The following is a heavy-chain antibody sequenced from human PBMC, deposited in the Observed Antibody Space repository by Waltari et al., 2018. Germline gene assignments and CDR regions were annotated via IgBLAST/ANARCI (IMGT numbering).Heavy chain of an antibody. CDR3: ARVGSIAAAGPSGMDV. V-gene: IGHV1-69*02. D-gene: IGHD6-13*01. J-gene: IGHJ6*02. CDR1: GGTFSSYT. CDR2: ISPILGIA. Sequence: QVQLVQSGAEVKKPGSSVKVSCKASGGTFSSYTISWVRQAPGQGLEWMGRISPILGIANYAQKFQGRVTITADKSTSTAYMELSSLRSEDTAVYYCARVGSIAAAGPSGMDVWGQGTTVTVSS.